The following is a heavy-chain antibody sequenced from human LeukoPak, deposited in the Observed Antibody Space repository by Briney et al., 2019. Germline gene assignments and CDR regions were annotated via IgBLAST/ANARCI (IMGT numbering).Heavy chain of an antibody. D-gene: IGHD3-10*01. CDR2: ISGSGGST. J-gene: IGHJ4*02. CDR3: ATFFYGSGSYHFDY. CDR1: GFTFSSYA. Sequence: GGSLRLSCAASGFTFSSYAMSWVRQAPGKGLEWVSAISGSGGSTYYADSVKGRFTISRDNAKNSLYLQMNSLRAEDTAVYYCATFFYGSGSYHFDYWGQGTLVTVSS. V-gene: IGHV3-23*01.